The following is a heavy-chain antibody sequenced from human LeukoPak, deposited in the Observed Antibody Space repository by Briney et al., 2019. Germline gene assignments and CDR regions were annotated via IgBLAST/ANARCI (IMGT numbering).Heavy chain of an antibody. J-gene: IGHJ5*02. Sequence: ASVKVSCKASGYTFTSYGISWVRQAPGQGLEWMGIINPSGGGTSYAQTLQGRVTMTRDMSTSTVYMELSSLRSEDTAVDYCARDMSAAGMRDWFDPWGQGTLVTVSS. CDR3: ARDMSAAGMRDWFDP. CDR1: GYTFTSYG. V-gene: IGHV1-46*01. CDR2: INPSGGGT. D-gene: IGHD6-13*01.